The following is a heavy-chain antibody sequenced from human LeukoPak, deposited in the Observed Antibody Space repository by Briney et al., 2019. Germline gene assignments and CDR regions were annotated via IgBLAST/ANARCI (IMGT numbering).Heavy chain of an antibody. CDR3: ATGLSFRATPIGAAGPRGY. CDR2: INTDGSTT. D-gene: IGHD6-13*01. CDR1: GFTFSSYW. Sequence: PGGSLRLSCAASGFTFSSYWMHWVRQAPGKGLVWVSCINTDGSTTTYADSVKGRFTISRDNAKNTLYLQMNSLRAEDTAVYYCATGLSFRATPIGAAGPRGYWGQGTVVTVSS. V-gene: IGHV3-74*01. J-gene: IGHJ4*02.